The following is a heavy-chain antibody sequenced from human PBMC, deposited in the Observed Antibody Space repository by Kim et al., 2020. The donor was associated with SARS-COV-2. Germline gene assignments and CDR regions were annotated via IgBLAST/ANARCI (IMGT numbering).Heavy chain of an antibody. CDR3: ARSNGIVVASFDY. J-gene: IGHJ4*02. D-gene: IGHD2-2*01. Sequence: YEPKFQGGFTITADESTSTAYMELSSLRSEDTAVYYCARSNGIVVASFDYWGQGTLVTVSS. V-gene: IGHV1-69*01.